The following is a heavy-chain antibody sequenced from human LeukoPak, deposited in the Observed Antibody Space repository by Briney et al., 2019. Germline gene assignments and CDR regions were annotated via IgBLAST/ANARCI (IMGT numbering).Heavy chain of an antibody. D-gene: IGHD6-19*01. CDR1: GLTFSSYA. Sequence: PGGSLRLSCAASGLTFSSYAMSWVRQAPGKGLEWVSAISGSGGSTYYADSVKGRFTISRDNSKNTLYLQMNSLRAEDTAVYYCAKGAEWLTRPLRDYWGQGTLVTVSS. CDR2: ISGSGGST. V-gene: IGHV3-23*01. CDR3: AKGAEWLTRPLRDY. J-gene: IGHJ4*02.